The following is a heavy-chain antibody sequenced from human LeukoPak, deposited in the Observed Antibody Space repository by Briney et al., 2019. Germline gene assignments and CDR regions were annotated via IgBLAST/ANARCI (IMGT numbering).Heavy chain of an antibody. CDR3: ARELGFAQMSGYPPYYYYYMDV. Sequence: GGSLRLSCAASGFTFSNAWMSWVRQAPGKGLEWVSSISSSSSYIYYADSVKGRFTISRDNAKNSLYLQMNSLRAEDTAVYYCARELGFAQMSGYPPYYYYYMDVWGKGTTVTVSS. J-gene: IGHJ6*03. V-gene: IGHV3-21*01. CDR1: GFTFSNAW. CDR2: ISSSSSYI. D-gene: IGHD3-3*01.